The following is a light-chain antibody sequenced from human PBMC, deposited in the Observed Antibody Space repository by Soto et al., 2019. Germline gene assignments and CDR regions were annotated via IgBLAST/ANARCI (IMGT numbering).Light chain of an antibody. J-gene: IGLJ2*01. Sequence: QSVLTQPPSASGTPGQRVTISCSGTSTNIGSNNVNWYQQVPGTAPKFLIYGTSQRPSGVPDRFSGSKSGTSASLDISGLQSEDEADHYCAAWDDSLNGVVFGGGTQLTVL. V-gene: IGLV1-44*01. CDR3: AAWDDSLNGVV. CDR2: GTS. CDR1: STNIGSNN.